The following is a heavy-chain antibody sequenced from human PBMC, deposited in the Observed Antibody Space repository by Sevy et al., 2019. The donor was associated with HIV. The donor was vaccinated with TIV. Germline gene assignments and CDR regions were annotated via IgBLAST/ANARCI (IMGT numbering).Heavy chain of an antibody. D-gene: IGHD2-15*01. V-gene: IGHV3-48*01. CDR3: ARDASPYCSGGRCYFDAFDI. J-gene: IGHJ3*02. Sequence: GGSLRLSCAASGFTFSSYTMNWVHQAPGKGLEWVSYISTTSIITYYADSVRGRFTISRDNAKNSLYLQMNSLRAEDTAVYYCARDASPYCSGGRCYFDAFDIWGQGTMVTVSS. CDR1: GFTFSSYT. CDR2: ISTTSIIT.